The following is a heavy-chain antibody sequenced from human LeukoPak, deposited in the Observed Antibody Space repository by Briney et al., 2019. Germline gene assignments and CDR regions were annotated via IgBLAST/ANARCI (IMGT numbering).Heavy chain of an antibody. V-gene: IGHV4-59*01. CDR3: ARDPRVVRGPTSTWFDP. Sequence: PSETLSLTCTVSGGSISSYYWSWIRQPPGKGLEWIGYIYYSGSTNYNPSLKSRVTISVDTSKNQFSLKLSSVTAADTAVYYCARDPRVVRGPTSTWFDPWSQGTLVTVSS. J-gene: IGHJ5*02. D-gene: IGHD3-10*01. CDR2: IYYSGST. CDR1: GGSISSYY.